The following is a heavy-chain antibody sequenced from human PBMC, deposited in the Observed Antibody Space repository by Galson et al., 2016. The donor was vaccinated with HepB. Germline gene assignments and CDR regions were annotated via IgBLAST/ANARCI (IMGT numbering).Heavy chain of an antibody. CDR2: INVDGNEK. Sequence: SLRLSCAASKFSFTSFWMTWVRQAPGKGLEWLANINVDGNEKYYVDSVEGRFTISRDNAKNSEYLQMNALRGEDTAVYYCARGMNFYYYGLAVWGQGTSVTVSS. CDR3: ARGMNFYYYGLAV. CDR1: KFSFTSFW. J-gene: IGHJ6*02. V-gene: IGHV3-7*01.